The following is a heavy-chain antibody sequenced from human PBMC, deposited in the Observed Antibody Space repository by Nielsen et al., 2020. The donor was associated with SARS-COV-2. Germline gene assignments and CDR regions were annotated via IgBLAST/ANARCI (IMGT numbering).Heavy chain of an antibody. Sequence: WIRQPPGKGLEWVAVISYDGSNKYYADSVKGRFTISRDNSKNTLYLQMNSLRAEDTAVYYCARADYGSGSYCYYYCGMDVWGQGTTVTVSS. CDR3: ARADYGSGSYCYYYCGMDV. D-gene: IGHD3-10*01. J-gene: IGHJ6*02. V-gene: IGHV3-30-3*01. CDR2: ISYDGSNK.